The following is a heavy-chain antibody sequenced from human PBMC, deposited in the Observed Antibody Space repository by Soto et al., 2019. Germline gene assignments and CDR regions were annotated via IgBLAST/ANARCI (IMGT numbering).Heavy chain of an antibody. D-gene: IGHD3-22*01. V-gene: IGHV3-23*01. CDR1: GFTFSSYA. Sequence: GGSLRLSCAASGFTFSSYAMSWVRQAPGKGLEWVSAISGSGGSTYYADSVKGRFTISRDNSKNTLYLQMNSLRAEDTAVYYCAKDSFSSVFYYVFDYGGKEPLATVPS. CDR3: AKDSFSSVFYYVFDY. CDR2: ISGSGGST. J-gene: IGHJ4*02.